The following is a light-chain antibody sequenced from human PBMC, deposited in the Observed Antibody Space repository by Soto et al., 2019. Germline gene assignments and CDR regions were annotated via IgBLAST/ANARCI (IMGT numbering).Light chain of an antibody. CDR3: QKYYSYPWT. Sequence: AIRMTQSPSSLSASTGDRVTITCRASQGISSYLAWYQQKSGKAPNLLIYGTSTLQSGVPSRFSGSGSGTAFPLTLSCLRSEDFATYYCQKYYSYPWTFGQGTKVEIK. CDR1: QGISSY. V-gene: IGKV1-8*01. CDR2: GTS. J-gene: IGKJ1*01.